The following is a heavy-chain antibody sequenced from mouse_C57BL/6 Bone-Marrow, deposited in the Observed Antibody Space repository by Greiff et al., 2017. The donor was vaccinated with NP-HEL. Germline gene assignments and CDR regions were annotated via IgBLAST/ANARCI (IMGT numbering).Heavy chain of an antibody. CDR1: GFTFSSYA. CDR3: AREALYDLFAY. J-gene: IGHJ3*01. CDR2: ISDGGSYT. V-gene: IGHV5-4*01. Sequence: EVHLVESGGGLVKPGGSLKLSCAASGFTFSSYAMSWVRQTPEKRLEWVATISDGGSYTYYPDNVKGRFTISRDNAKNNLYLQMSHLKSEDTAMYYCAREALYDLFAYWGQGTLVTVSA. D-gene: IGHD2-12*01.